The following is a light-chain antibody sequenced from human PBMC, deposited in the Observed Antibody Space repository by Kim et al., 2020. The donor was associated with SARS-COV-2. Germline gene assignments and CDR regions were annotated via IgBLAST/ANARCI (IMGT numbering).Light chain of an antibody. J-gene: IGLJ3*02. V-gene: IGLV1-40*01. CDR1: SSNIGAGYD. Sequence: QRVTISCPGGSSNIGAGYDVHWYQQHPGTVPKLLAHVNSNRPSGVSDRFSGSKSGTSASLAISGLQSEDEADYYCQSYDSSLRGLVFGGGTQLTVL. CDR3: QSYDSSLRGLV. CDR2: VNS.